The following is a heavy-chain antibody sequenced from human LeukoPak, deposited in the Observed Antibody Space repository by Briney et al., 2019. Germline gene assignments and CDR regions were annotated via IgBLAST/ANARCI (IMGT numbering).Heavy chain of an antibody. CDR2: ISYDGSNK. D-gene: IGHD1-1*01. J-gene: IGHJ6*03. CDR3: ARAAGINYYYYYMDV. V-gene: IGHV3-30*03. Sequence: GGSLRLSCAASGFTFSSYGMHWVRQAPGKGLEWVAVISYDGSNKYYADSVKGRFTISRDNAKNSLYLQMNSLRAEDTAVYYCARAAGINYYYYYMDVWGKGTTVTISS. CDR1: GFTFSSYG.